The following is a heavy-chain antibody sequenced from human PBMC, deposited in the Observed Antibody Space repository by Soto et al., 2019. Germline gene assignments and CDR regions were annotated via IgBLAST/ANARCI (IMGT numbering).Heavy chain of an antibody. CDR1: GGSISSGGYY. D-gene: IGHD2-2*01. J-gene: IGHJ6*03. V-gene: IGHV4-31*03. CDR2: IYYSGST. Sequence: PSETLSLTCTVSGGSISSGGYYWSWIRQHPGKGLELIWFIYYSGSTYYNPSLKSRVTISVDTSKNQFSLKLSSVTAADTAVYYCARMGGYIVVVPAAIDYMDVWGKGTTVTVSS. CDR3: ARMGGYIVVVPAAIDYMDV.